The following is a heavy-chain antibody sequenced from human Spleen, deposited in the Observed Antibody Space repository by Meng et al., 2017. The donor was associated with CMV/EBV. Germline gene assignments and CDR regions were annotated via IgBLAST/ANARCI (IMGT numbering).Heavy chain of an antibody. Sequence: QWAAGVKKPGAPVTVSCKASGSTFTSYGISWIRQAPGKGLEWMGGISACNGNTNYPQKLQGRVTMATNTPTSTAYKELRSLRSDATAVYYCARIVARGGWFDPWGQGTLVTVSS. CDR1: GSTFTSYG. CDR2: ISACNGNT. V-gene: IGHV1-18*01. CDR3: ARIVARGGWFDP. D-gene: IGHD2-15*01. J-gene: IGHJ5*02.